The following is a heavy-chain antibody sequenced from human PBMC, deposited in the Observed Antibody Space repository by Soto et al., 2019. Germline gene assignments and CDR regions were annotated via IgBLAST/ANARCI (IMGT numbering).Heavy chain of an antibody. D-gene: IGHD6-19*01. CDR3: ARDLSGWGLLDY. CDR1: GGSVSSGSYY. Sequence: SETLSLTCTVSGGSVSSGSYYWSWIRQPPGKGLEWIGYIYYSGSTNYNPSLKSRVTISVDTSKNQFSLKLSSVTAADTAVYYCARDLSGWGLLDYWGQGTLVTVSS. CDR2: IYYSGST. J-gene: IGHJ4*02. V-gene: IGHV4-61*01.